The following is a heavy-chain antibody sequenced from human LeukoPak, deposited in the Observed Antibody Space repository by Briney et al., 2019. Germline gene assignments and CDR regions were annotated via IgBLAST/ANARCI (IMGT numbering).Heavy chain of an antibody. CDR3: ARESSGYFY. V-gene: IGHV3-21*01. Sequence: PGGSLRLSCAASGFTFSTYSMNWVPQAPGKGLEWVSSISSGSSFIYYADSVKVRFTISRDNAKNSLFMQMPRRRAEDSAVYYCARESSGYFYWRQRTLVTVSS. CDR2: ISSGSSFI. J-gene: IGHJ4*02. CDR1: GFTFSTYS. D-gene: IGHD3-22*01.